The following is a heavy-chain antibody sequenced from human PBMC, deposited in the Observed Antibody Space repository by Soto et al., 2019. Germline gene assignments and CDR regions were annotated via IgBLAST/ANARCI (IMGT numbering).Heavy chain of an antibody. D-gene: IGHD3-3*01. CDR3: XXXXXXFWSGYYSXXXXXXX. CDR1: GYTFTSYG. CDR2: ISAHNGNT. Sequence: QVQLVQSGAEVKKPGASVKVSCKASGYTFTSYGISWVRQAPGQGLEWMGWISAHNGNTNYAQKLQGRVTMTTDTXTSTAXXXXXXXXXXDTAXXXXXXXXXXFWSGYYSXXXXXXXWG. V-gene: IGHV1-18*01. J-gene: IGHJ1*01.